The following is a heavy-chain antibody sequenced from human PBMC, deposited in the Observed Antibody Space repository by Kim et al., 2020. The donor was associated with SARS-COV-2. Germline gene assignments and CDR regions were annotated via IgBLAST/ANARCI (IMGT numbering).Heavy chain of an antibody. D-gene: IGHD3-22*01. J-gene: IGHJ4*02. CDR1: GGSISSSSYY. CDR2: IYYSGST. Sequence: SETLSLTCTVSGGSISSSSYYWGWIRQPPGKGLEWIGSIYYSGSTYYNPSLKSRVTISVDTSKNQFSLKLSSVTAADTAVYYCVSTPRTVYDSSGYYSRRVDLAYWGQGTLVTVSS. V-gene: IGHV4-39*01. CDR3: VSTPRTVYDSSGYYSRRVDLAY.